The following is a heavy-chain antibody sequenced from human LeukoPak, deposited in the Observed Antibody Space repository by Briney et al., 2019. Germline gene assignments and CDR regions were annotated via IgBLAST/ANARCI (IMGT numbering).Heavy chain of an antibody. V-gene: IGHV4-59*02. J-gene: IGHJ4*02. CDR1: GGSVSSYY. D-gene: IGHD7-27*01. CDR2: IYYSGIT. Sequence: SETLSLTCTVSGGSVSSYYWSWIRQPPGKGLEWIAYIYYSGITNYNPSLKSRVTISVDTSKNQFSLKLSSVTAADTAVYYCARALGNSTGDYWGQGTLVTVSS. CDR3: ARALGNSTGDY.